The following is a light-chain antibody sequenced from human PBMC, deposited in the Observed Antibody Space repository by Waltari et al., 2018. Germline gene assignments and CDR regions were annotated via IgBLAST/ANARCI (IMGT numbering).Light chain of an antibody. J-gene: IGKJ1*01. CDR2: KVS. Sequence: DVVMTQSPLSLPVTLGQPASISCRSSQSLVHSDGNTYLNWFQQRPGQPPRRLIYKVSNRDPGVPDRFSGSGSGTDFTLKISRVEAEDVGVFYCMQATLWPWTFGQGTKVEIK. CDR1: QSLVHSDGNTY. V-gene: IGKV2-30*02. CDR3: MQATLWPWT.